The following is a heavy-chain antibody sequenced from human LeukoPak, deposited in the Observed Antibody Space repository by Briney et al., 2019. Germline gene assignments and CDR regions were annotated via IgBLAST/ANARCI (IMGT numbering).Heavy chain of an antibody. J-gene: IGHJ3*02. CDR3: ARGDPYDSSGYLLGDAFDI. Sequence: SETLSLTCTVSGGSISSGNYYWGWIRQPPGKRLEWIGSIHSGGSTYYNPSLKSRVTISVDTSKNQFSLKLSSVTAADTAVYYCARGDPYDSSGYLLGDAFDIWGQGTMVTVSS. CDR2: IHSGGST. D-gene: IGHD3-22*01. CDR1: GGSISSGNYY. V-gene: IGHV4-39*07.